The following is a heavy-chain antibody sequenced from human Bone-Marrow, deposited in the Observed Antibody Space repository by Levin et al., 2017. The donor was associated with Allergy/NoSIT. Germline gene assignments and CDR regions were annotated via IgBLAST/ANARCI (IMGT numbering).Heavy chain of an antibody. D-gene: IGHD3-22*01. J-gene: IGHJ6*02. CDR2: IYTSGST. Sequence: SETLSLTCTVSGGSISSYYWSWIRQPAGKGLEWIGRIYTSGSTNYNPSLKSRVTMSVDTSKNQFSLKLSSVTAADTAVYYCARDGNSSGYYSSYYYYGMDVWGQGTTVTVSS. CDR1: GGSISSYY. CDR3: ARDGNSSGYYSSYYYYGMDV. V-gene: IGHV4-4*07.